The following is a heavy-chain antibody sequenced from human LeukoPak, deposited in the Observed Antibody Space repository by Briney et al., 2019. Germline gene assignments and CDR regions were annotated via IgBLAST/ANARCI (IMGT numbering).Heavy chain of an antibody. CDR2: IRYDGSNK. CDR3: AKDHRNDYIWGRAAYFDY. J-gene: IGHJ4*02. CDR1: GFTFSSYG. V-gene: IGHV3-30*02. Sequence: GGSLRLSCAASGFTFSSYGMHWGRQAPGKGLERVAFIRYDGSNKYYADSEKGRFTISRDNSKNKLYLQMNSLRAEDTAVYYCAKDHRNDYIWGRAAYFDYWGQGTLVTVSS. D-gene: IGHD3-16*01.